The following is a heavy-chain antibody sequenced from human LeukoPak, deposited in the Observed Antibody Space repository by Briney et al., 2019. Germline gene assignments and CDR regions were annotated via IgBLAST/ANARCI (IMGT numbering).Heavy chain of an antibody. V-gene: IGHV3-9*01. CDR1: GFIFNNYA. J-gene: IGHJ4*02. CDR3: AKDNRRHYTSGPNPDSLH. D-gene: IGHD6-19*01. Sequence: GGSLRLSCAGSGFIFNNYAMHWVRQPPGKGLEWVSGISWNSGTIDYADSVGGRFTISRDNAKNSLYLQMDSLRVEDTAFYYCAKDNRRHYTSGPNPDSLHWGQGALVTVSS. CDR2: ISWNSGTI.